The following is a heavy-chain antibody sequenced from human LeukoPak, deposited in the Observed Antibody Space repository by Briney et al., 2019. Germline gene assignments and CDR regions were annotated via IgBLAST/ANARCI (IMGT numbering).Heavy chain of an antibody. CDR1: GFTFSSYG. CDR2: ISYDGSNK. J-gene: IGHJ4*02. D-gene: IGHD4-17*01. V-gene: IGHV3-30*18. Sequence: GRSLRLSCAASGFTFSSYGMHWVRQAPGKGLEGGAVISYDGSNKYYADSVKGRFTISRDNSKNTLYLQMNSLRAEDTAVYYCAKDFYGDFLYYFDYWGQGTLVTVSS. CDR3: AKDFYGDFLYYFDY.